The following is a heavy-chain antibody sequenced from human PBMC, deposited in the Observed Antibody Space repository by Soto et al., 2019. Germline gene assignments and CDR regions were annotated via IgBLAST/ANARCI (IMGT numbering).Heavy chain of an antibody. CDR2: MHHTGRT. CDR3: AREHGSGSYGIDY. Sequence: QLQLQESGSGLLKPSETLSLTCTVSGVSITTGGYSWGWVRQPPGKGLEWIGNMHHTGRTYYNPSPQTPVTITVPKSKNRVSPKFNSVTAANTAGYYCAREHGSGSYGIDYWGQGALVTVSS. J-gene: IGHJ4*02. CDR1: GVSITTGGYS. D-gene: IGHD3-10*01. V-gene: IGHV4-30-2*01.